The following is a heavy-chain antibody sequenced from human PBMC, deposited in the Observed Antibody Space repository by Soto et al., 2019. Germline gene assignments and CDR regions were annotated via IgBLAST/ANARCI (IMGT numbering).Heavy chain of an antibody. D-gene: IGHD3-9*01. Sequence: SETLSLTCTVSGGSVTNDNYYWSWIRQPPGRGLEWIGYIYNSVSTFYNPSLKSRVIISLDTSKNQFSLKLSSVTAADTAVYYCARGRGYYDILTGYYNGYYFDYWGQGTLVTVSS. J-gene: IGHJ4*02. CDR2: IYNSVST. CDR1: GGSVTNDNYY. V-gene: IGHV4-30-4*01. CDR3: ARGRGYYDILTGYYNGYYFDY.